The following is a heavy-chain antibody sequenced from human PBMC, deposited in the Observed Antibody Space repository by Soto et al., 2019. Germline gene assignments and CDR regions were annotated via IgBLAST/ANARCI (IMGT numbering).Heavy chain of an antibody. CDR3: ARDSCGGDCSSDY. Sequence: SVKVSCKXSGGTFSSYAISWVRQAPGQGLEWMGGIIPIFGTANYAQKFQGRVTITADESTSTAYMELSSLRSEDTAVYYCARDSCGGDCSSDYWGQGTLVTVSS. V-gene: IGHV1-69*13. J-gene: IGHJ4*02. CDR1: GGTFSSYA. D-gene: IGHD2-21*02. CDR2: IIPIFGTA.